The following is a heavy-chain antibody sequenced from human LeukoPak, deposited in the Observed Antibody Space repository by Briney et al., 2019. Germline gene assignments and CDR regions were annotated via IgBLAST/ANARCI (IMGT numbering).Heavy chain of an antibody. CDR1: GFTFSSYG. CDR3: ARETTVAAFDY. CDR2: IWYDGSNK. V-gene: IGHV3-33*01. J-gene: IGHJ4*02. D-gene: IGHD4-23*01. Sequence: PGGSLRLSCAASGFTFSSYGMHWVRQAPGKGLEWVAVIWYDGSNKYYADSVKGRFTISRDNSKNTLYLQMNSLRAEDTAVYYYARETTVAAFDYWGQGTLVTVSS.